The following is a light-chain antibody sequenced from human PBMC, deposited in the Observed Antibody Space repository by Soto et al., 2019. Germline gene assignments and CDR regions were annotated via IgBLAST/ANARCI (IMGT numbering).Light chain of an antibody. Sequence: QSVLTQPTSASGTPGQRVTISCSGSSSNIGSNTVNWYQQLPGTAPKLLIYSNNQRPSGVPDRFSGSKSGTSASLAISGLQSEDEADYYCAAWDDSLNGYVFGTGTKSPS. CDR3: AAWDDSLNGYV. V-gene: IGLV1-44*01. CDR2: SNN. CDR1: SSNIGSNT. J-gene: IGLJ1*01.